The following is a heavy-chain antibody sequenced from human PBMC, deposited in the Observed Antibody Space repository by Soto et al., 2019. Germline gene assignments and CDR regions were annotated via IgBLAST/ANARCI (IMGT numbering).Heavy chain of an antibody. J-gene: IGHJ4*02. D-gene: IGHD3-3*01. CDR2: ISSSSSTI. V-gene: IGHV3-48*02. CDR3: ARANYDFWSGYYGAFDY. Sequence: EVQLVESGGGLVQPGGSLRLSCAASGFTFSSYSMNWVRQAPGKGLEWVSYISSSSSTIYYADSVKGRFTISRDNAKNSLYLQMNSLRDEDTGVYYCARANYDFWSGYYGAFDYWGQGTLVTVSS. CDR1: GFTFSSYS.